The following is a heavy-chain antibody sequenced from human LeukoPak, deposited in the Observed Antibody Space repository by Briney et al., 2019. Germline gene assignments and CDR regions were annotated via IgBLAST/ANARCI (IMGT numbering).Heavy chain of an antibody. CDR1: GGSISSDY. J-gene: IGHJ5*02. Sequence: SETLSLTCTVSGGSISSDYWSWIRQPPGKGLEWIGYIYYSGSTNYNPSLKSRVTISVDTSKNQFSLKLSSVTAADTAVYYCARRYGSGINWFDPWGQGTLVTVSS. CDR2: IYYSGST. CDR3: ARRYGSGINWFDP. D-gene: IGHD3-10*01. V-gene: IGHV4-59*01.